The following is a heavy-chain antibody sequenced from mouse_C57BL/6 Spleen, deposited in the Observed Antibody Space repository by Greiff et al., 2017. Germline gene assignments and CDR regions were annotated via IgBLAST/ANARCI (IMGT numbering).Heavy chain of an antibody. V-gene: IGHV3-1*01. CDR1: GYSITSGYD. CDR2: ISYSGST. CDR3: ARADGSYWYFDV. D-gene: IGHD2-3*01. J-gene: IGHJ1*03. Sequence: EVQGVESGPGMVKPSQSLSLTCTVTGYSITSGYDWHWIRHFPGNKLEWMGYISYSGSTNYNPSLKSRISITHDTSKNHFFLKLNSVTTEDTATYYCARADGSYWYFDVWGTGTTVTVSS.